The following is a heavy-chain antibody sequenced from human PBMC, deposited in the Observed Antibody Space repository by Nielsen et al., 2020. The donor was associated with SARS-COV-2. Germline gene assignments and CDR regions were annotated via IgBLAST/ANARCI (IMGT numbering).Heavy chain of an antibody. CDR1: GFTFRNYG. CDR3: VRVRDDGYYYDTGPFDY. V-gene: IGHV3-74*01. CDR2: IKTDGSRT. J-gene: IGHJ4*02. Sequence: GESLKISCAASGFTFRNYGMNWVRQAPGKGLMWVSRIKTDGSRTDYADSVKGRFTISRDNARDTLYLEMNSLSAEDTAVYYCVRVRDDGYYYDTGPFDYWGQGALVTVSS. D-gene: IGHD1-26*01.